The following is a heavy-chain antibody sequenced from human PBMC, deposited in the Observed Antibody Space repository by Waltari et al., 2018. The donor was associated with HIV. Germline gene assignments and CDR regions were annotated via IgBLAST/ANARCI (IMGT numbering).Heavy chain of an antibody. V-gene: IGHV3-48*01. Sequence: EVQLVESGGGLVQPGGSLRLSCAASGFTFSNYTMNWVRQDPGKGLEWGSYISRSSSSIFYADAEKGRFTISRDNAKNSLYLQMNSLRVEDTAVYYCARDINGGWGYWGQGTLVTVAS. CDR3: ARDINGGWGY. J-gene: IGHJ4*02. D-gene: IGHD7-27*01. CDR1: GFTFSNYT. CDR2: ISRSSSSI.